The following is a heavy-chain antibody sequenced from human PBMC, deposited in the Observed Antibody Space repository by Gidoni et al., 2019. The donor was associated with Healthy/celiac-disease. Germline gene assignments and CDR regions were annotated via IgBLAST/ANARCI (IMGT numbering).Heavy chain of an antibody. CDR2: INHSGST. J-gene: IGHJ4*02. V-gene: IGHV4-34*01. D-gene: IGHD4-4*01. CDR3: ARGGRYSRRGIDY. Sequence: QVQLQQWGAGLLKPSETLSLTCAVYGGSFSGYYWSWIRQPPGKGLEWIGEINHSGSTNYNPSLKSRVTISVDTSKNQFSLKLSSVTAADTAVYYCARGGRYSRRGIDYWGQGTLVTVSS. CDR1: GGSFSGYY.